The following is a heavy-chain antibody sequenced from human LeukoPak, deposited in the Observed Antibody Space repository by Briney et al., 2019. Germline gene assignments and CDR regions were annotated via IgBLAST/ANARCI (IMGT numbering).Heavy chain of an antibody. J-gene: IGHJ4*02. CDR1: GYTFASYD. CDR2: MNPNSGNT. CDR3: ASRRVGSSSPRSFDY. Sequence: ASVKVSCKASGYTFASYDINWVRQATGQGLEWMGWMNPNSGNTGYAQKFQGRVTMTRNTSISTAYMELSSLRSEDTAVYYCASRRVGSSSPRSFDYWGQGTLVTVSS. V-gene: IGHV1-8*01. D-gene: IGHD6-13*01.